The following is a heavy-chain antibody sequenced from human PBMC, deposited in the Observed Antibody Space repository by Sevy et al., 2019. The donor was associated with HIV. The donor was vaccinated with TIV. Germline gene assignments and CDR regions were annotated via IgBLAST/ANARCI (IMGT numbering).Heavy chain of an antibody. D-gene: IGHD3-10*01. J-gene: IGHJ4*02. V-gene: IGHV3-23*01. CDR3: AKDRVSGTYYTGDFDY. CDR2: FSLSGGDP. CDR1: GFTFSTYA. Sequence: GGSLRLSCAASGFTFSTYAMTWVRQAPGKGLEWASVFSLSGGDPYYTDSVKGRFTISRDNSKKTLYLQMNSLRAEDTAVYYCAKDRVSGTYYTGDFDYWGQGTLVTVSS.